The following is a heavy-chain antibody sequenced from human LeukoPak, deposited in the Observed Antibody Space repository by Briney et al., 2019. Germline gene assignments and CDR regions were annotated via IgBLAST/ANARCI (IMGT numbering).Heavy chain of an antibody. CDR2: ISSSGSTI. CDR3: ARDCSGGSCGPYAFDI. CDR1: GFTFSSYE. Sequence: GGSLRLSCAASGFTFSSYEMNWVRQAPGKGLEWVSYISSSGSTIYYADSVKGRFTISRDNAKNSLYLQMNSLRAEDTAVYYCARDCSGGSCGPYAFDIWGQGTMVTVSS. D-gene: IGHD2-15*01. J-gene: IGHJ3*02. V-gene: IGHV3-48*03.